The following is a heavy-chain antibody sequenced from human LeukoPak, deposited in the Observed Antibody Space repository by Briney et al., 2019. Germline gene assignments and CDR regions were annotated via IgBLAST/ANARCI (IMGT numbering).Heavy chain of an antibody. CDR2: ISSSGSTI. CDR3: ARDCSGGSCGPYAFDI. CDR1: GFTFSSYE. Sequence: GGSLRLSCAASGFTFSSYEMNWVRQAPGKGLEWVSYISSSGSTIYYADSVKGRFTISRDNAKNSLYLQMNSLRAEDTAVYYCARDCSGGSCGPYAFDIWGQGTMVTVSS. D-gene: IGHD2-15*01. J-gene: IGHJ3*02. V-gene: IGHV3-48*03.